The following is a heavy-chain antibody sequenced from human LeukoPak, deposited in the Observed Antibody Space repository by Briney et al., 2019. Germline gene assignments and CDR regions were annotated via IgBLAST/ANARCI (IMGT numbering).Heavy chain of an antibody. V-gene: IGHV1-18*01. J-gene: IGHJ3*02. CDR1: GYTFTNYG. CDR2: ISGYNGNT. CDR3: ARDLAVVTAFGQHAFGI. D-gene: IGHD2-21*02. Sequence: ASVTVSFTGSGYTFTNYGITWLRQAHGQGREWVGWISGYNGNTNYAQKLQGRVTITTDTSTSTAYMELRSLRSDDTAVYYCARDLAVVTAFGQHAFGIWGQGTLVTVSS.